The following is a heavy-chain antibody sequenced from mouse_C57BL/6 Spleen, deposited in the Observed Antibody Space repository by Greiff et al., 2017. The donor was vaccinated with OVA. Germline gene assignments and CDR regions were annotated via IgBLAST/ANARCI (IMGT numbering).Heavy chain of an antibody. V-gene: IGHV1-82*01. CDR1: GYAFSSSW. Sequence: VNVVESGPELVKPGASVKISCKASGYAFSSSWMNWVKQRPGKGLEWIGRIYPGDGDTNYNGKFKGKATLTADKSSSTAYMQLSSLTSEDSAVYFCAGSLRGAMDYWGQGTSVTVSS. CDR2: IYPGDGDT. CDR3: AGSLRGAMDY. J-gene: IGHJ4*01.